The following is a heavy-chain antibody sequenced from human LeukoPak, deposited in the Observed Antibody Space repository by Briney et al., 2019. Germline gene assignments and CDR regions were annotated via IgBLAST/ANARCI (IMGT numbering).Heavy chain of an antibody. V-gene: IGHV4-4*08. CDR2: IYTSGST. J-gene: IGHJ4*02. D-gene: IGHD1-26*01. CDR3: ARLVGATTSFDY. CDR1: EFTFSSYA. Sequence: GSLRLSCAASEFTFSSYAMSWVRQAPGKGLEWIGRIYTSGSTNYNPSLKSRVTISVDTSKNQFSLKLSSVTAADTAVYYCARLVGATTSFDYWGQGTLVTVSS.